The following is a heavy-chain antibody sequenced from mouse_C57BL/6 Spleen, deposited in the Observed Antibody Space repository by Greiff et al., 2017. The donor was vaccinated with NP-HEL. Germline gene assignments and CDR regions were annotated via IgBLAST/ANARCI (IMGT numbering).Heavy chain of an antibody. J-gene: IGHJ4*01. V-gene: IGHV1-55*01. CDR3: ARRDGYAMDY. CDR2: IYPGSGST. Sequence: HVQLQQPGAELVKPGASVKMSCKASGYTFTSYWITWVKQRPGQGLEWIGDIYPGSGSTNYNEKFKSQATLTVDTSSSTAYMQLSSLTSEDSAVYYRARRDGYAMDYWGQGTSVTVSS. D-gene: IGHD3-3*01. CDR1: GYTFTSYW.